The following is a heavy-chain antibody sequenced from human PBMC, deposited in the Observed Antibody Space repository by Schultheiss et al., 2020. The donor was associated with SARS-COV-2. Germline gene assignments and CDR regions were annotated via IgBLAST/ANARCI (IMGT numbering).Heavy chain of an antibody. CDR2: ISASGSRT. D-gene: IGHD6-13*01. CDR1: GFTVSSNY. J-gene: IGHJ6*02. V-gene: IGHV3-66*01. CDR3: ARERAPYSSSFSGMDV. Sequence: GESLKISCAASGFTVSSNYMSWVRQAPGKGLEWVSVISASGSRTYYADSVKGRFIISRDNSRNALFLQMSSLRAEDTAVYYCARERAPYSSSFSGMDVWGQGTTVTVSS.